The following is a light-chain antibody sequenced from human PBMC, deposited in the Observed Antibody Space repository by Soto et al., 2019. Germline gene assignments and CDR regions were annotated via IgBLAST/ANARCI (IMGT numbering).Light chain of an antibody. CDR1: GSNIGSNS. Sequence: QSVLTQPPSVSEAPGQTVTISCSGRGSNIGSNSVSWYQQVPGTAPKLLLYDNNKRPSGIPDRFSGSKSGTSATLGITGLQTADEADYYCGTWESYLSVGVFGGGTKLTVL. CDR3: GTWESYLSVGV. J-gene: IGLJ2*01. V-gene: IGLV1-51*01. CDR2: DNN.